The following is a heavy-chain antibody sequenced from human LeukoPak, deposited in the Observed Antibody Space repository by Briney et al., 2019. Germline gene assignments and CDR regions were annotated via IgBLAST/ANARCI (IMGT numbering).Heavy chain of an antibody. CDR3: AKLDVYPGAVAGSGAFDI. D-gene: IGHD6-19*01. Sequence: QSGGSPRLSCAASGFTFSSYGMHWVRQAPGKGLEWVAFIRYDGSNKYYADSVKGRFTISRDNSKNTLYLQMNSLRAEDTAVYYCAKLDVYPGAVAGSGAFDIWGQGTMVTVSS. J-gene: IGHJ3*02. CDR1: GFTFSSYG. V-gene: IGHV3-30*02. CDR2: IRYDGSNK.